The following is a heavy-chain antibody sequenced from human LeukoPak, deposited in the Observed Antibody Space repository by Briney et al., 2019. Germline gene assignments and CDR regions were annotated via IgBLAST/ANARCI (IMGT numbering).Heavy chain of an antibody. CDR1: GFTVSNAW. V-gene: IGHV4-38-2*01. CDR3: ARLYSSSWYDFDY. J-gene: IGHJ4*02. CDR2: IYYSGST. Sequence: PGGSLRLSCAVSGFTVSNAWMSWVRQAPGKGLEWIGSIYYSGSTYYNPSLKSRVTISVDTSKNQFSLKLSSVTAADTAVYYCARLYSSSWYDFDYWGQGTLVTVSS. D-gene: IGHD6-13*01.